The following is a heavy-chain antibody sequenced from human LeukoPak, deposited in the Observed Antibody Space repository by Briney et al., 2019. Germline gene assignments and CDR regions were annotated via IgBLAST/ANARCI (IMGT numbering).Heavy chain of an antibody. CDR1: GGSISSSSYY. V-gene: IGHV4-39*01. CDR3: ARQGPRFVLSVSWFDP. D-gene: IGHD2/OR15-2a*01. Sequence: SETLSLTCTVSGGSISSSSYYWGWIRQPPGKGLGWIGSIYYSWITYYNPSLKSRVTISVDTSKNPFSLKLSSVTAADTAVYYCARQGPRFVLSVSWFDPWGQGTLVTVSS. CDR2: IYYSWIT. J-gene: IGHJ5*02.